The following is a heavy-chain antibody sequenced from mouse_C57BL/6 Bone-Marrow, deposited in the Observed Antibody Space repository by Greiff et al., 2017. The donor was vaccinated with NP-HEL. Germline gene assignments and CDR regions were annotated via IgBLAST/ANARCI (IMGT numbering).Heavy chain of an antibody. CDR3: ASSNSHWYFDV. V-gene: IGHV2-2*01. CDR1: GFSLTSYG. Sequence: VHLVESGPGLVQPSQSLSITCTVSGFSLTSYGVHWVRQSPGKGLEWLGVIWSGGSTDYNAAFISRLSISKDNSKSQVFFKMNSLQADDTAIYYCASSNSHWYFDVWGTGTTVTVSS. CDR2: IWSGGST. J-gene: IGHJ1*03. D-gene: IGHD4-1*01.